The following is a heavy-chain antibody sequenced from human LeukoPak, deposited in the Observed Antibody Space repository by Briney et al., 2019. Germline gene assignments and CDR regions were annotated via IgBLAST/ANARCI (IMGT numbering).Heavy chain of an antibody. CDR1: GYSFTSYW. V-gene: IGHV5-51*01. CDR3: ATNTLQLWYPLAPFYYYGMDV. D-gene: IGHD5-18*01. J-gene: IGHJ6*02. CDR2: IYPGDSDT. Sequence: GESLKISCKGSGYSFTSYWIGWVRQMPGKGLEWTGIIYPGDSDTRYSPSFQGQVTISADKSISTAYLQWSSLKASDTAMYYCATNTLQLWYPLAPFYYYGMDVWGQGTTVTVSS.